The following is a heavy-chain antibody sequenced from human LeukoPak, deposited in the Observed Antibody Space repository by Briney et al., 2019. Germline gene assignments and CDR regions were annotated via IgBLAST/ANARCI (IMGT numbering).Heavy chain of an antibody. J-gene: IGHJ4*02. D-gene: IGHD6-13*01. CDR3: ALTPLIAAAGTRANYFDY. V-gene: IGHV3-21*01. CDR1: GFTFSSYS. CDR2: ISSSSSYI. Sequence: GGSLRLSCAASGFTFSSYSMNWVRQAPGKGLEWVSSISSSSSYIYYADSVKGRFAISRDNAKNSLYLQMNSLRAEDTAVYYCALTPLIAAAGTRANYFDYWGQGTLVTVSS.